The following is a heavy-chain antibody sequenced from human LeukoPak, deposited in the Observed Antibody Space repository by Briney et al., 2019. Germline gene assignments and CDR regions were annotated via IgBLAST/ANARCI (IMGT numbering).Heavy chain of an antibody. CDR1: GFTFSDYY. V-gene: IGHV3-23*01. J-gene: IGHJ4*02. CDR2: ISGSGGST. Sequence: GGSLRLSCAASGFTFSDYYMSWVRQAPGKGLEWVSAISGSGGSTYYADSVKGRFTISRDNSKNTLYLQMNSLRAEDTAVYYCAKDNQLLSRRYYFDYWGQGTLVTVSS. D-gene: IGHD2-2*01. CDR3: AKDNQLLSRRYYFDY.